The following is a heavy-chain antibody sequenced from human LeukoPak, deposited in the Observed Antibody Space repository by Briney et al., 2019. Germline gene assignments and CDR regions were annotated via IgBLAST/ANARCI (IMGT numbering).Heavy chain of an antibody. V-gene: IGHV1-69*06. J-gene: IGHJ4*02. CDR3: ARETFDY. CDR2: IIPIFGTA. Sequence: SVTVSFKASGGTFISYAISWVRQAPGQGLEWMGRIIPIFGTANYAQKFQGRVTITADKSTSTAYMELSSLRSEDTAVYYCARETFDYWGQGTLVTVSS. CDR1: GGTFISYA.